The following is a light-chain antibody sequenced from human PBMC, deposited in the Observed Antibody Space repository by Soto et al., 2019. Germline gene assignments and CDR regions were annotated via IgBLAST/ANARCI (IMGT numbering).Light chain of an antibody. V-gene: IGKV3-20*01. CDR1: QSVSSSY. J-gene: IGKJ1*01. CDR2: GAS. Sequence: EIVLTQSPGTLSLSPGERATLSCRASQSVSSSYFAWYQQRFGQAPRLLIYGASSRATGIPDRFSGSGSGTDFALTISRFEHEDFAVYYCQQYGGSSWTFGQGTTVEI. CDR3: QQYGGSSWT.